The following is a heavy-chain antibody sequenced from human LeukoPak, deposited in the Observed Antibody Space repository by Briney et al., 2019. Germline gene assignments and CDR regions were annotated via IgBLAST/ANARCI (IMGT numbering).Heavy chain of an antibody. CDR1: GFTFSNHW. CDR3: AKIEKVEEGVYGMDV. J-gene: IGHJ6*02. Sequence: GGSLRLSCAASGFTFSNHWMTWVRQPPGKGLEWVANIRQDGCELYYVDSVKGRFTTSRDNAKNSLFLQMNSLRAEDTAVYYCAKIEKVEEGVYGMDVWGQGTTVIVSS. D-gene: IGHD3-16*01. CDR2: IRQDGCEL. V-gene: IGHV3-7*05.